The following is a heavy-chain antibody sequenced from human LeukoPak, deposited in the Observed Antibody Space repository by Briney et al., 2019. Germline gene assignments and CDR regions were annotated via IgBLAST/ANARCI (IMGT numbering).Heavy chain of an antibody. D-gene: IGHD3-16*01. CDR3: ARDLETSGGRYFDY. Sequence: PGGSLRLSCAASGFTFSSYSMNWVRQAPGKGLEWVSSISSSSSYIYYADSVKGRFTISRDNAKNSLYLQMNSLRAEDTAVYYCARDLETSGGRYFDYWGQGTLVTVSS. CDR2: ISSSSSYI. V-gene: IGHV3-21*01. J-gene: IGHJ4*02. CDR1: GFTFSSYS.